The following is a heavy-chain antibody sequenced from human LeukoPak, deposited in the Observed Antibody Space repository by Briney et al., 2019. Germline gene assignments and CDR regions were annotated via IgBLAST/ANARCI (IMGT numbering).Heavy chain of an antibody. V-gene: IGHV4-39*07. CDR1: GGSISSSSYY. J-gene: IGHJ5*02. CDR3: ARRRRSSLSWVNWFDP. D-gene: IGHD6-13*01. CDR2: IYYSGST. Sequence: PSETLSLTCTVSGGSISSSSYYWGWIRQPPGKGLESIGSIYYSGSTYYNPSLKSRVTISVDTSKNQFSLKLSSVTAADTAVYYCARRRRSSLSWVNWFDPWGQGTLVTVSS.